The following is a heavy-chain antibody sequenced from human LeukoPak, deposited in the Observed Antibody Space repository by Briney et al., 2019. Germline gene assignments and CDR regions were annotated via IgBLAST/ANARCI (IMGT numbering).Heavy chain of an antibody. CDR1: GYSFTDYY. Sequence: ASVKVSCKTSGYSFTDYYMHWVRQAPGQGLEWMGWINPNSGGTSSAQKFQGRVTMTRDTSITTVYMEMSWLTSDDTAIYYCARAARLHGGPYLIGPWGQGTLVTVSS. D-gene: IGHD2-21*01. V-gene: IGHV1-2*02. CDR3: ARAARLHGGPYLIGP. CDR2: INPNSGGT. J-gene: IGHJ5*02.